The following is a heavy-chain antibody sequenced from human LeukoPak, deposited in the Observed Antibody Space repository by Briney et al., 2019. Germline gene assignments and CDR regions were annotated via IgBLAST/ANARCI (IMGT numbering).Heavy chain of an antibody. V-gene: IGHV4-31*11. CDR3: ARLRTTIYAFDI. D-gene: IGHD4-17*01. Sequence: SETLSLTCAVYGGSFSGYYWSWIRQHPGKGLEWIGYIYYSGSTYYNPSLKSRVTISVDTSKNQFSLKLSSVTAADTAVYYCARLRTTIYAFDIWGQGTMVTVSS. J-gene: IGHJ3*02. CDR2: IYYSGST. CDR1: GGSFSGYY.